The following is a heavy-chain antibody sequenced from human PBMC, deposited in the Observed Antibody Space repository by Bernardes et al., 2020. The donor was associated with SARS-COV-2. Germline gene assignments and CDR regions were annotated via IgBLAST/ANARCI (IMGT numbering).Heavy chain of an antibody. CDR2: INPYNGGT. J-gene: IGHJ4*02. Sequence: ASVKVSCKASGYTFTDFHIHWVRQAPGQGLEWMGWINPYNGGTNYAQEFQGRVTMTRDTSISTAYMELSRLRSDDTAEYYCARGEEGYDFWSGSKMSPFDYWGQGTLVTVSS. D-gene: IGHD3-3*01. V-gene: IGHV1-2*02. CDR3: ARGEEGYDFWSGSKMSPFDY. CDR1: GYTFTDFH.